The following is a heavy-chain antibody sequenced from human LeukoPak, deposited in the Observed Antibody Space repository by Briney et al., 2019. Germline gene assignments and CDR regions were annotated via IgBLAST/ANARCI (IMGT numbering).Heavy chain of an antibody. CDR2: IYYSGST. D-gene: IGHD6-19*01. CDR3: ASSRYSSGGAFDI. J-gene: IGHJ3*02. Sequence: SETLSLTCTVSGGSISSYYRSWIRQPPGKGLEWIGYIYYSGSTNYNPSLKSRVTISVDTSKNQFSLKLSSVTAADTAVYYCASSRYSSGGAFDIWGQGTMVTVSS. CDR1: GGSISSYY. V-gene: IGHV4-59*01.